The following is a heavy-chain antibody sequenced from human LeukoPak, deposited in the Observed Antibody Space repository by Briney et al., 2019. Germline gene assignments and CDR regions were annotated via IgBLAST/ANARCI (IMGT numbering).Heavy chain of an antibody. V-gene: IGHV4-38-2*02. J-gene: IGHJ5*02. CDR3: ACSSTSLRFDP. CDR2: IYHSGST. D-gene: IGHD2-2*01. CDR1: GYSISSGYY. Sequence: PSETLSLTCTVSGYSISSGYYWGWIRQPPGKGLEWIGSIYHSGSTYYNPSPKSRVTIPVDTSKNQFSLKLSSVTAAGTAVYYCACSSTSLRFDPWGQGTLVTVSS.